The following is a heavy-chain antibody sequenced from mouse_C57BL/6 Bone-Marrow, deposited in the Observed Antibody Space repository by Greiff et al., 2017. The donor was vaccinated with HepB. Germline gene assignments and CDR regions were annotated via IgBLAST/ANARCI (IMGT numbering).Heavy chain of an antibody. CDR1: GFTFSDYG. J-gene: IGHJ1*03. D-gene: IGHD1-1*01. CDR2: ISSGSSTI. Sequence: EVKLVESGGGLVKPGGSLKLSCAASGFTFSDYGMHWVRQAPEKGLEWVAYISSGSSTIYYADTVKGRFTISRDNAKNTLFLQMTSLRSEDTAMYYCARKPVYYYGSRYWYFDVWGTGTKVTVSS. CDR3: ARKPVYYYGSRYWYFDV. V-gene: IGHV5-17*01.